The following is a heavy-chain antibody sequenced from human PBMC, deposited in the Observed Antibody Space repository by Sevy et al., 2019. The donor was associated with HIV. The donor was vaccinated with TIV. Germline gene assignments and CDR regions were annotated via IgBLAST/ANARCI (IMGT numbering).Heavy chain of an antibody. Sequence: GGSLRLSCAASGFTFSSYAMHWVRQAPGKGLEWVAVISYDGSNKYYADSVKGRFTISRDNSKNMLYLQMNSLRAEDTAVYYCAAEGDHIYNSHFDYWGQGTLVTVSS. V-gene: IGHV3-30-3*01. D-gene: IGHD2-21*02. CDR1: GFTFSSYA. J-gene: IGHJ4*02. CDR2: ISYDGSNK. CDR3: AAEGDHIYNSHFDY.